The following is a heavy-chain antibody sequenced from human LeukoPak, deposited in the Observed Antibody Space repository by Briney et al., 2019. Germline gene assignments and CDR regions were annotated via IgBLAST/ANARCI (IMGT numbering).Heavy chain of an antibody. J-gene: IGHJ5*02. Sequence: SETLSLTCTVSGGSISSSSYYWGWIRQPPGKGLEWIGSIYYSGSTYYNPSLKSRVTISVDTSKNQFSLKLSSVTAADTAVYYCASQPRPVVVAATDNWFDPWGQGTLVTVSS. D-gene: IGHD2-15*01. CDR2: IYYSGST. CDR3: ASQPRPVVVAATDNWFDP. V-gene: IGHV4-39*01. CDR1: GGSISSSSYY.